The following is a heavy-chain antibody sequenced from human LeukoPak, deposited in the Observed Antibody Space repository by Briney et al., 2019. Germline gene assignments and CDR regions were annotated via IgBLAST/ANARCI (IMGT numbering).Heavy chain of an antibody. CDR2: ITGSGGAT. CDR1: GFTFNTYA. CDR3: AAAPRETTTLRPVDY. D-gene: IGHD3-10*01. Sequence: GGSLRLSCAASGFTFNTYAMSWVRQAPGKGLEWVSSITGSGGATYYADSVKGRFTISRDNSKNTLYLQMSSLRAENSDVYYCAAAPRETTTLRPVDYWGQGTLVTVSS. V-gene: IGHV3-23*01. J-gene: IGHJ4*02.